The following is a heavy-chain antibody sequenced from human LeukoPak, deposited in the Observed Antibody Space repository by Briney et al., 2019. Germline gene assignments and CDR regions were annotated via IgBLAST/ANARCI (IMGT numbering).Heavy chain of an antibody. CDR1: GFTFSSYA. V-gene: IGHV3-23*01. Sequence: GGSLRLSCAASGFTFSSYAMSWVRQAPGKGLEWVLAISGSGGSTYYADSVKGRFTISRDNAKNSLYLQMNSLRAEDTAVYYCARVFGSGSFSDAFDIWGQGTMVTVSS. D-gene: IGHD3-10*01. CDR2: ISGSGGST. CDR3: ARVFGSGSFSDAFDI. J-gene: IGHJ3*02.